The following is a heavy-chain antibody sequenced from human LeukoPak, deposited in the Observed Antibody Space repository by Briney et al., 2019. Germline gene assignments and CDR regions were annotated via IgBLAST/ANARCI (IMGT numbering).Heavy chain of an antibody. CDR3: ARAYHYDSSGYLG. Sequence: ASVKVSCKASGYTFIGYNMHWVRQAPGQGLKWMGWINPNSGGTNYAQKFQGRVTMTRDTSIRTAYMELGRLRSDDTAVYYCARAYHYDSSGYLGWGQGTLVTVSS. J-gene: IGHJ4*02. CDR2: INPNSGGT. D-gene: IGHD3-22*01. CDR1: GYTFIGYN. V-gene: IGHV1-2*02.